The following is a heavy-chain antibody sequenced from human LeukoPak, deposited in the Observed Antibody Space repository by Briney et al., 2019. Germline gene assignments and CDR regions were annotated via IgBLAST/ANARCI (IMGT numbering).Heavy chain of an antibody. CDR1: GGTFSSYA. D-gene: IGHD3-9*01. CDR2: IIPIFGTA. J-gene: IGHJ6*03. V-gene: IGHV1-69*05. CDR3: AREGDYDILTGYYGKGFYYMDV. Sequence: GASVKVSCKASGGTFSSYAISWVRQAPGQGLEWMGGIIPIFGTANYAQKFQGRVTITTDESTSTAYMELSSQRSEDTAVYYCAREGDYDILTGYYGKGFYYMDVWGKGTTVTVSS.